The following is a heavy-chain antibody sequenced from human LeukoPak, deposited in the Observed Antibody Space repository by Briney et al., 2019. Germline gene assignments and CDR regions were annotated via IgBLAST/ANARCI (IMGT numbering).Heavy chain of an antibody. D-gene: IGHD1-20*01. Sequence: ASVTVACKAAGGSVGSYAISWVRQAPGQGLEWMGGIIPIFGTANYAQKFQGRVTITTDESTSTAYMELSSLRSEDTAVYYCASITGTDPDYWGQGTLVTVSS. CDR3: ASITGTDPDY. CDR2: IIPIFGTA. J-gene: IGHJ4*02. CDR1: GGSVGSYA. V-gene: IGHV1-69*05.